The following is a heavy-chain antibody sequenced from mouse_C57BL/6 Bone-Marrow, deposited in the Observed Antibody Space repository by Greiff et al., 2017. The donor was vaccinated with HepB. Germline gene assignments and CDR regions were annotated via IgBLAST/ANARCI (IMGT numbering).Heavy chain of an antibody. V-gene: IGHV1-82*01. J-gene: IGHJ3*01. CDR3: ARIGAVAY. CDR2: IYPGDGDT. Sequence: QVQLKESGPELVKPGASVKISCKASGYAFSSSWMNWVKQRPGKGLEWIGRIYPGDGDTNYNGKFKGKATLTADKSSSTAYMQLSSLTSEDSAVYFCARIGAVAYWGQGTLVTVSA. CDR1: GYAFSSSW.